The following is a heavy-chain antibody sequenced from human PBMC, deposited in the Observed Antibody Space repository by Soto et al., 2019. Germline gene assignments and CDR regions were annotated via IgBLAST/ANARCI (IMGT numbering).Heavy chain of an antibody. V-gene: IGHV3-20*04. CDR1: GFTFDDYG. CDR2: INWNGGST. CDR3: ARDLSVYYGSGGGTYGMGV. Sequence: PGGSLRLSCAASGFTFDDYGMSWVRQTPGKGLEWVSGINWNGGSTGYVDSVKGRFTISRDNAKNSLYLQMNSLRAEDTALYYCARDLSVYYGSGGGTYGMGVWGQGTTVTVSS. J-gene: IGHJ6*02. D-gene: IGHD3-10*01.